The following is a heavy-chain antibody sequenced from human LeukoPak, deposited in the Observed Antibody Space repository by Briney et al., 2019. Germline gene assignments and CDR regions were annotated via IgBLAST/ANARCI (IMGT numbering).Heavy chain of an antibody. CDR3: PRLGDGDNLRYFDY. J-gene: IGHJ4*02. CDR2: IYYSGST. Sequence: SETLSLTCTVSSDSISSNYWNWSRQPPGKGLEWIGYIYYSGSTNYNASLKSRVTISVDTSKNQFSLKLSSVTAADTAVYDCPRLGDGDNLRYFDYWGQGTLVTVSS. V-gene: IGHV4-59*08. CDR1: SDSISSNY. D-gene: IGHD5-24*01.